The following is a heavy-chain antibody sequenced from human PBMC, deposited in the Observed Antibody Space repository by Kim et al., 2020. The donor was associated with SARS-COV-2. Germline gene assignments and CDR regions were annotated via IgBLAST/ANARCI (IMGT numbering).Heavy chain of an antibody. Sequence: ASVKVSCKASGYTFTGYYMHWVRQAPGQGLEWMGWINPNSGGTNYAQKFQGRVTMTRDTSISTAYMELSRLRSDDTAVYYCARGSGSYYYNWFDPWGQGTLVTVSS. D-gene: IGHD1-26*01. V-gene: IGHV1-2*02. CDR3: ARGSGSYYYNWFDP. J-gene: IGHJ5*02. CDR1: GYTFTGYY. CDR2: INPNSGGT.